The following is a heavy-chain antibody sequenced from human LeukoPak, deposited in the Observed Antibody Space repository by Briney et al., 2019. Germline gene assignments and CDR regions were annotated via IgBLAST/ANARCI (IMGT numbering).Heavy chain of an antibody. V-gene: IGHV3-30*18. Sequence: GGSLRLSCAASGFTFSSYGMHWVRQAPGQGLGWVAVISYDGNNKYYADSVKGRFTISRDNSKNTLYLQMNSLRAEDTAVYYCAKVQYYYDSSPSDDAFDIWGQGTMVTVSS. CDR3: AKVQYYYDSSPSDDAFDI. CDR2: ISYDGNNK. J-gene: IGHJ3*02. D-gene: IGHD3-22*01. CDR1: GFTFSSYG.